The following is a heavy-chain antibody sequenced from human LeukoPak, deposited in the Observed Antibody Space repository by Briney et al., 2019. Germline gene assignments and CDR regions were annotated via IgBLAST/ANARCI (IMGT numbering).Heavy chain of an antibody. CDR1: GGSISSSIYY. J-gene: IGHJ6*02. CDR2: IYYSGST. CDR3: ARHSAALNYYYYGMDV. Sequence: PSETLSLTCTVSGGSISSSIYYWGWIRQPPGKGLEWIGSIYYSGSTYYNPSLKSRVTISVDTSKNQFSLKLSSVTAADTAVYYCARHSAALNYYYYGMDVWGQGTTVTVSS. V-gene: IGHV4-39*01. D-gene: IGHD2-2*01.